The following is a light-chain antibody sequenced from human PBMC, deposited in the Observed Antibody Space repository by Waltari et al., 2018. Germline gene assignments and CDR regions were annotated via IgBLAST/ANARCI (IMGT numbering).Light chain of an antibody. CDR1: SSNIGSNS. Sequence: QSVLTQPPSASGTPGQRVTISCSGSSSNIGSNSVYWYQHLPGTAPNLLIYYSNQRPSGVPDRFSGSKSGTSASLAISGLRSEDEADYYCAAWDDSLSAVVFGGGTKLTVL. CDR3: AAWDDSLSAVV. V-gene: IGLV1-47*01. CDR2: YSN. J-gene: IGLJ2*01.